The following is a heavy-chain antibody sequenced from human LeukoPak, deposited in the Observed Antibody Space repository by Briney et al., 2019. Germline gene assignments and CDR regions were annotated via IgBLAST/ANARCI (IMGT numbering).Heavy chain of an antibody. CDR2: ISGSGGTT. CDR1: GFTFSSYV. Sequence: PGGSLRLSCATSGFTFSSYVMRWARQAPGKGLEWVLGISGSGGTTYYADCVKGRFTISRDNSKNTLYLQMNSLRAEDTAVYYCAKSLTGWGFDYWGQGTLVTVSS. D-gene: IGHD3-9*01. CDR3: AKSLTGWGFDY. J-gene: IGHJ4*02. V-gene: IGHV3-23*01.